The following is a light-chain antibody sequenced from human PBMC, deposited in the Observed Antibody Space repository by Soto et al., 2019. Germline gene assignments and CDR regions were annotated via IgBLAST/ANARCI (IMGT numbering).Light chain of an antibody. J-gene: IGLJ1*01. CDR3: SSYTSSSTFYV. CDR1: SSDVGGYNY. Sequence: QSVLTQPASVSGSPGQSITISCTGTSSDVGGYNYVSWYQQRPGKAPKLMIYDVSNRPSGVSNRFSGSKSGNTASLTISGLQAEDEADYYCSSYTSSSTFYVFGTGTKVTV. V-gene: IGLV2-14*01. CDR2: DVS.